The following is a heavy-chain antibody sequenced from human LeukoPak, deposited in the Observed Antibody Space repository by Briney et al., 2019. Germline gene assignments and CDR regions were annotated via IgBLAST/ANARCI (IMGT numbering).Heavy chain of an antibody. CDR1: GYTFFNYA. V-gene: IGHV1-2*02. CDR3: TRDPEEVTTLDY. Sequence: ASVKVSCKASGYTFFNYAIHWVRQAPGQRLEWMGWINGNSGGTNYAQKFQGRVALTRDTSISTAYMELSGLNSDDTAVYYCTRDPEEVTTLDYWGQGTLVTVSS. CDR2: INGNSGGT. D-gene: IGHD4-17*01. J-gene: IGHJ4*02.